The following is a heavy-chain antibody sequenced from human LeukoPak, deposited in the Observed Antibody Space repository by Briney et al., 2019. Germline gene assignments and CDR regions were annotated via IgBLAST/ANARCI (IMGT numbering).Heavy chain of an antibody. CDR2: IKQDGSEK. V-gene: IGHV3-7*03. D-gene: IGHD3-22*01. Sequence: GGSLRLSCAVSGFTLSSYWMNWVRQAPGKGLEWVANIKQDGSEKYYVDSVKGRFTISRDNAKNSLYLQMNTLRAEDTALYYCARGYYYDSSTYPGDYWGQGTLVTVSS. J-gene: IGHJ4*02. CDR1: GFTLSSYW. CDR3: ARGYYYDSSTYPGDY.